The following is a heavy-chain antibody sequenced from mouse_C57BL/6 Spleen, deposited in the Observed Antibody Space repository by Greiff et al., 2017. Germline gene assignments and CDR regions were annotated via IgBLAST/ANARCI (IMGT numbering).Heavy chain of an antibody. Sequence: QVQLKESGAELVKPGASVKMSCKASGYTFTSYWITWVKQRPGQGLEWIGDIYPGSGSTNYNEKFKSKATLTVDTSSSTAYMQLSSLTSEDSAVYYCAREGYYAMDYWGQGTSVTVSS. CDR1: GYTFTSYW. V-gene: IGHV1-55*01. CDR3: AREGYYAMDY. J-gene: IGHJ4*01. CDR2: IYPGSGST.